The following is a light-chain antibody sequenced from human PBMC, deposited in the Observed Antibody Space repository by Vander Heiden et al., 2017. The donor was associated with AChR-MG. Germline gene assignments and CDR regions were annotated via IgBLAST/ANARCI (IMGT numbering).Light chain of an antibody. V-gene: IGKV3-11*01. CDR2: DAS. J-gene: IGKJ3*01. Sequence: IVLTQSPATLSLSPGERATLSCRASQSVSSYLAWYQQKPGQAPRLLIYDASNRATGIPARFSGSGSGTDFTLTISSLEPEDFAVYYCQQRSNWPPKFTFGHGTKVDIK. CDR3: QQRSNWPPKFT. CDR1: QSVSSY.